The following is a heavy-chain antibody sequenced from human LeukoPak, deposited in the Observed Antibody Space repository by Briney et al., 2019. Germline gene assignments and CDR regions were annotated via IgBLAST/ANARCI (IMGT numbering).Heavy chain of an antibody. V-gene: IGHV3-23*01. CDR3: AKSRGGYYDSSGSPY. D-gene: IGHD3-22*01. CDR2: ISGSGGST. J-gene: IGHJ4*02. Sequence: GGSLRLSCAASGFTFSSYAMSWVRQAPGEGLEWVSAISGSGGSTYYADSVKRRFTISRDNSKNTLYLQMNSLRAEDTAVYYCAKSRGGYYDSSGSPYWGQGTLVTVSS. CDR1: GFTFSSYA.